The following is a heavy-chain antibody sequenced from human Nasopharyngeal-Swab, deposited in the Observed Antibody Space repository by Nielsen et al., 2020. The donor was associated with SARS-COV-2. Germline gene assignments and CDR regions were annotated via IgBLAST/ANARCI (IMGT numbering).Heavy chain of an antibody. Sequence: VRQAPGKGLEWISSISSTSSYIYYADSVKARFTISRDNAQNSLYLQMNSLRAEDTAVYYCAKGGAGYYYGSGSYYSYWGQGTLVTVSS. V-gene: IGHV3-21*04. CDR3: AKGGAGYYYGSGSYYSY. D-gene: IGHD3-10*01. CDR2: ISSTSSYI. J-gene: IGHJ4*02.